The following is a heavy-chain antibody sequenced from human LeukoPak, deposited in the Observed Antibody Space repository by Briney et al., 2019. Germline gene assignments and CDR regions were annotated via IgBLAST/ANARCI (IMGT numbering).Heavy chain of an antibody. CDR2: ITHSGST. Sequence: SETLSLTCAVYGGSFSDYHWSWIRQPPGKGLEWIGEITHSGSTDYNPSLKSRVTISVDTSKKQFSLKLTSVAAADTAVYYCAREDSTSLEYAFDIWGQGTMVTVSS. V-gene: IGHV4-34*01. CDR3: AREDSTSLEYAFDI. J-gene: IGHJ3*02. CDR1: GGSFSDYH. D-gene: IGHD2-2*01.